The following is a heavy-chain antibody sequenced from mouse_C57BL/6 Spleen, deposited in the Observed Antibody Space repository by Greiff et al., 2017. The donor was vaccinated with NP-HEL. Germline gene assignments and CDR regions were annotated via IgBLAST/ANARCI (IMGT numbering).Heavy chain of an antibody. CDR3: AKNSPYYYGSSYDEDYAMDY. CDR2: IWRGGST. V-gene: IGHV2-5*01. J-gene: IGHJ4*01. Sequence: VQVVESGPGLVQPSQSLSITCTVSGFSLTSYGVHWVRQSPGKGLEWLGVIWRGGSTDYNAAFMSRLSITKDNSKSQVFFKMNSLQADDTAIYYCAKNSPYYYGSSYDEDYAMDYWGQGTSVTVSS. D-gene: IGHD1-1*01. CDR1: GFSLTSYG.